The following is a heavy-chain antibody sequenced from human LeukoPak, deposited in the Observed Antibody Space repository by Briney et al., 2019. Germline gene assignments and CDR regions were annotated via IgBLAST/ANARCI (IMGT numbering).Heavy chain of an antibody. CDR3: ARGVSPSWXTWFDP. V-gene: IGHV4-59*01. D-gene: IGHD4-11*01. CDR2: IHDGGST. Sequence: PSETLSLTCTVSGASMTVYYWTWIRQAPGKELDWIGYIHDGGSTNYNPSLKNRVTMLVDRSKNQFSLKLNSVTAADTAVYYCARGVSPSWXTWFDPWGQGTLVTVSS. J-gene: IGHJ5*02. CDR1: GASMTVYY.